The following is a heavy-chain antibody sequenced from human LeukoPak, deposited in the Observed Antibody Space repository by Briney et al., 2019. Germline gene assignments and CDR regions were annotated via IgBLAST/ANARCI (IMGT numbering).Heavy chain of an antibody. J-gene: IGHJ5*02. D-gene: IGHD2-21*01. CDR2: INPNSGGT. CDR3: ASLISIEDGNNWFDP. Sequence: GASVKVSCKASGYTFTGYYMHWVRQAPGQGLEWMGWINPNSGGTNYAQKFQGRVTMTRDTSISTAYMELSRLTSNDTATFYCASLISIEDGNNWFDPWGQGTPVTVSS. CDR1: GYTFTGYY. V-gene: IGHV1-2*02.